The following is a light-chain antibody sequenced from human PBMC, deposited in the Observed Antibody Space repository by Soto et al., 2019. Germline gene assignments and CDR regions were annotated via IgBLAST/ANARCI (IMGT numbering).Light chain of an antibody. V-gene: IGLV1-47*01. CDR2: RNN. Sequence: QSVLTQPPSASGTPGQRVTISCSGSSSNIGSNYVYWYQQLPGTAPKLLIYRNNQRPSGVPDRFSGSKSGTSASLAITGLRSEDEADYYCAAWDDRLSANFVFGTGTKLTVL. CDR1: SSNIGSNY. CDR3: AAWDDRLSANFV. J-gene: IGLJ1*01.